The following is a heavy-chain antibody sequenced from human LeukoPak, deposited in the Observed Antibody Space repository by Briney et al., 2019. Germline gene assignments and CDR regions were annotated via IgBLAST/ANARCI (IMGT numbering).Heavy chain of an antibody. CDR1: GYTFTTYD. V-gene: IGHV1-8*01. Sequence: ASVKVSCKASGYTFTTYDINWVRHATGQGMELMGWMNTNSGNTGYAQKFQGRVTMTRNTSISTAYMELSSLRSEDTAVYYCARGPNKSDGGNSGSAWFDPWGQGTLVTVSS. CDR2: MNTNSGNT. CDR3: ARGPNKSDGGNSGSAWFDP. J-gene: IGHJ5*02. D-gene: IGHD4-23*01.